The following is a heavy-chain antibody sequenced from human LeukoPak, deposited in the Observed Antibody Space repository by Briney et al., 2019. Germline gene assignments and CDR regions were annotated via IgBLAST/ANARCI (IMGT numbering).Heavy chain of an antibody. CDR3: ARGGVYGGNLFDY. J-gene: IGHJ4*02. CDR1: GGSISSYY. CDR2: IYYSGST. D-gene: IGHD4-23*01. V-gene: IGHV4-59*12. Sequence: PSETLSLTCTVSGGSISSYYWSWIRQPPGKGLEWIGYIYYSGSTNYNPSLKSRVTISVDRSKNQFSLKLSSVTAADTAVYYCARGGVYGGNLFDYWGQGTLVTVSS.